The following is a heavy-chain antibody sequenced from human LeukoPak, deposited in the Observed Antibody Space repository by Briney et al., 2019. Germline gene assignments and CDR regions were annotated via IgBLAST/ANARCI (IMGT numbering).Heavy chain of an antibody. CDR2: IYSSGST. J-gene: IGHJ4*02. Sequence: SETLSLTCTVSGGSISSSNYYCGWIRQPPGEGLEWIASIYSSGSTYYNPSLKSRVTISVATSKNQFSLKLSSVTAADTAVYYCVSINLSGSYCILDYWGQGTLVTVSS. V-gene: IGHV4-39*01. CDR3: VSINLSGSYCILDY. CDR1: GGSISSSNYY. D-gene: IGHD1-26*01.